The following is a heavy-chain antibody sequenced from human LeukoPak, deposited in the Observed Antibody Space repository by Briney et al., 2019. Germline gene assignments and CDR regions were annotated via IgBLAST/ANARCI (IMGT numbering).Heavy chain of an antibody. D-gene: IGHD3-3*01. CDR3: AGAPKTIFGVVTHYSLLQH. CDR2: IYSGGST. Sequence: GGSLRLSCAASGFTVSSNYMSWVRQAPGKGLEWVSDIYSGGSTYYADSVKGRFTISRDNAKNSLYLQMNSLRAEDTAVYYCAGAPKTIFGVVTHYSLLQHWGQGTLVTVSS. CDR1: GFTVSSNY. V-gene: IGHV3-66*01. J-gene: IGHJ1*01.